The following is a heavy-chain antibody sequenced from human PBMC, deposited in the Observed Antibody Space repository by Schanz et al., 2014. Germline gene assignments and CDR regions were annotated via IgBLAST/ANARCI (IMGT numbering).Heavy chain of an antibody. D-gene: IGHD4-17*01. CDR2: IKQDGSEK. CDR1: GFSFSNYW. CDR3: ARDAVTSVLTPGFYY. J-gene: IGHJ4*02. Sequence: EVHLLESGGGLVQPGESLRLSCAASGFSFSNYWMSWVRQAPGKGLEWVANIKQDGSEKYYVDSVKGRFTISRDNAKKSLYLRMNSLRAEDTAVYYCARDAVTSVLTPGFYYWGQGTLVTVSS. V-gene: IGHV3-7*04.